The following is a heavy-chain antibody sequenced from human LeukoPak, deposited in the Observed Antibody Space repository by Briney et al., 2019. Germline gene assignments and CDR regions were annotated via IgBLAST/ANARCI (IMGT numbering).Heavy chain of an antibody. D-gene: IGHD3-3*01. Sequence: GGSLRLSCAASGLTFSSYWMTWVRQAPGKGLEWVANIKQDGSEKYYVDSMKGRFTISRDSAKNSLYPQMNSLRAEDTAVYYCARDAFSRISIFGVVSDAFDIWGQGTMVTVSS. CDR1: GLTFSSYW. V-gene: IGHV3-7*01. CDR2: IKQDGSEK. J-gene: IGHJ3*02. CDR3: ARDAFSRISIFGVVSDAFDI.